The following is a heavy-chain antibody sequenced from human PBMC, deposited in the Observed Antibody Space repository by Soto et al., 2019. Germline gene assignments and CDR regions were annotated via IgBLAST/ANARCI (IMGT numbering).Heavy chain of an antibody. V-gene: IGHV3-23*01. Sequence: PGGSLRLSCAASGFTVSSNYMSWVRQAPGKGLECVSAISGGGETTYYADSVKGRFTISRDNSKNTLYLQMNSLRAEDTAVYYCAFNSGSGSYYFDYWGQGTLVTVSS. J-gene: IGHJ4*02. CDR3: AFNSGSGSYYFDY. D-gene: IGHD3-10*01. CDR1: GFTVSSNY. CDR2: ISGGGETT.